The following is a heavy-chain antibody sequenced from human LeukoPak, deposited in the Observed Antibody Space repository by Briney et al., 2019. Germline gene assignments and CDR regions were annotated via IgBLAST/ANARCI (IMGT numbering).Heavy chain of an antibody. CDR2: IYYSGST. Sequence: SETLSLTCTDSGGSISSYYWSWIRQPPGKGLEWIGYIYYSGSTNYNPSLKSRVTISVDTSKNQFSLKLSSVTAADTAVYYCARDFYGYCSGGSCAHTFDIWGQGTMVTVSS. J-gene: IGHJ3*02. CDR1: GGSISSYY. CDR3: ARDFYGYCSGGSCAHTFDI. D-gene: IGHD2-15*01. V-gene: IGHV4-59*01.